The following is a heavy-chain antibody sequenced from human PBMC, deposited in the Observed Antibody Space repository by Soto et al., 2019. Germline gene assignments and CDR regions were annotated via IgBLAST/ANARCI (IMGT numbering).Heavy chain of an antibody. CDR3: GRGVAPYYFDY. CDR2: INARNGNT. Sequence: ASVKVSCKASGYTFTSYAMHWVRQAPGQRLEWMGWINARNGNTKYSQKFQGRVTITRDTSASTAYMELSSLRSEDTAVYYCGRGVAPYYFDYWGQGTLVTVSS. CDR1: GYTFTSYA. V-gene: IGHV1-3*01. D-gene: IGHD2-15*01. J-gene: IGHJ4*02.